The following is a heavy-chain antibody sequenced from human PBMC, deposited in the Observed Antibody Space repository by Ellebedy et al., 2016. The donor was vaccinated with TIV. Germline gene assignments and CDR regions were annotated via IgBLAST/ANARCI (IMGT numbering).Heavy chain of an antibody. J-gene: IGHJ6*03. CDR3: AKDPSGRGYYYYYMDV. CDR1: GFTFSSYS. D-gene: IGHD6-19*01. V-gene: IGHV3-23*01. CDR2: ISGSGGST. Sequence: GESLKISXAASGFTFSSYSMNWVRQAPGKGLEWVSAISGSGGSTYYADSVKGRFTISRDNSKNTLYLQMNSLRAEDTAVYYCAKDPSGRGYYYYYMDVWGKGTTVTVSS.